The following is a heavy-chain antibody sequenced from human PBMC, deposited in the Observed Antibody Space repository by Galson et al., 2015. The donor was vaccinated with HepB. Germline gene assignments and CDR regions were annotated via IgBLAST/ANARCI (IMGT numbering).Heavy chain of an antibody. V-gene: IGHV3-23*01. D-gene: IGHD3-22*01. CDR1: GFTFRSHA. CDR2: ISGSGDST. CDR3: ARKYYYDSSGHYLDVFDI. J-gene: IGHJ3*02. Sequence: SLRLSCAVSGFTFRSHAMSWVRQAPGKGLEWVSAISGSGDSTSYADSVKGRFTISRDNSKNTLYPQMNSLRAEDTALYYCARKYYYDSSGHYLDVFDIWGQGTMVTVSS.